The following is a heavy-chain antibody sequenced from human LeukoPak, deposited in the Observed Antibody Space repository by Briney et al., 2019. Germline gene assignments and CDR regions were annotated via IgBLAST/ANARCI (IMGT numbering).Heavy chain of an antibody. D-gene: IGHD7-27*01. V-gene: IGHV4-4*09. Sequence: SSETLSLTCAVYGGSFSSYYWSWIRQPPGKGLGWIGYIYTSGSTNYNPSLKSRVTISVDTSKNQFSLKLSSVTAADTAVYYCARLWGSWFDPWGQGTLVTVSS. J-gene: IGHJ5*02. CDR1: GGSFSSYY. CDR2: IYTSGST. CDR3: ARLWGSWFDP.